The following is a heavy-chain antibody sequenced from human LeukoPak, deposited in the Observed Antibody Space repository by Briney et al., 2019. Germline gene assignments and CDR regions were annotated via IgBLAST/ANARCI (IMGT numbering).Heavy chain of an antibody. CDR1: GYTFTSYG. CDR3: ARDGTYYDSSGYHKVFDY. CDR2: ISAYNGNT. D-gene: IGHD3-22*01. Sequence: ASVKVSCKASGYTFTSYGISWVRQAPGQGLEWMGWISAYNGNTNYAQKLQGRVTMTTDTSTSTAYMEPRSLRSDDTAVYYCARDGTYYDSSGYHKVFDYWGQGTLVTVSS. V-gene: IGHV1-18*01. J-gene: IGHJ4*02.